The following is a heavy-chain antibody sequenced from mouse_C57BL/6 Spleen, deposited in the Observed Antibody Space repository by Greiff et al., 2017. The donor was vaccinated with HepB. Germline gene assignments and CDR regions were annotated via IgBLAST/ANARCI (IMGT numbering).Heavy chain of an antibody. V-gene: IGHV1-55*01. CDR1: VYTFTRYF. Sequence: QVQLQQPWAELLQPVASVPMSFNSSVYTFTRYFLPFVKPSPGQGLEWIGDLYPGSGSTNYNEKFKSKATLTVDTSSSTAYMQLSSLTSEDSAVYYCARRVTTVVATGAMDYWGQGTSVTVSS. D-gene: IGHD1-1*01. CDR3: ARRVTTVVATGAMDY. CDR2: LYPGSGST. J-gene: IGHJ4*01.